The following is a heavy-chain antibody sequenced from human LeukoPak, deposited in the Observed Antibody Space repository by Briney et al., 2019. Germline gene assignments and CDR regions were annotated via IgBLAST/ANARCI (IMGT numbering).Heavy chain of an antibody. V-gene: IGHV3-30*18. Sequence: GGSLRLSCAASGFTFSSYGMHWVRQAPGKGLEWVAVISYDGSNKYYADSVKGRFTISRDNSKNTLYLQMNSLRAEDTAVYYCAKDEYQLLPMTDYWGQGTLVTVSS. D-gene: IGHD2-2*01. CDR2: ISYDGSNK. CDR1: GFTFSSYG. J-gene: IGHJ4*02. CDR3: AKDEYQLLPMTDY.